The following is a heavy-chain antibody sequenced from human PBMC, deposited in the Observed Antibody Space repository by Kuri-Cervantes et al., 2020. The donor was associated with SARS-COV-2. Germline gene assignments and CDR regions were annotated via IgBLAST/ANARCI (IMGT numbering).Heavy chain of an antibody. CDR2: INSDGSST. Sequence: GESLKISCAASGFTFSSYWMHWVRQAPGKGLVWVSRINSDGSSTSYADSVKGRFTISRDNAKNTLYLQTNSLRAEDTAVYYCARGARDIVVVPAAKDWFDPWGQGALVTVSS. J-gene: IGHJ5*02. D-gene: IGHD2-2*01. V-gene: IGHV3-74*01. CDR3: ARGARDIVVVPAAKDWFDP. CDR1: GFTFSSYW.